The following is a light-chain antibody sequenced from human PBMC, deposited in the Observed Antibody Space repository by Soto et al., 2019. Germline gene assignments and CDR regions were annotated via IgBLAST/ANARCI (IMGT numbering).Light chain of an antibody. V-gene: IGKV3-20*01. Sequence: VMTQSPATLSVSPGARATLSCWASETVATNLAWYQQKPGQAPRLLISGASTRAAGISDRFRGSGSGTDFTLTISRLEPEDFAVYYCQQYGSSPWTFGQGTKVDI. J-gene: IGKJ1*01. CDR3: QQYGSSPWT. CDR2: GAS. CDR1: ETVATN.